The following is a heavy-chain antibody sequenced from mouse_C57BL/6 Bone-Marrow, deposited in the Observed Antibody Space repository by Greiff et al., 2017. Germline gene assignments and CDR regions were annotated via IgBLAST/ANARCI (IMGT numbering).Heavy chain of an antibody. V-gene: IGHV1-50*01. Sequence: LVESGAELVKPGASVKLSCKASGYTFTSYWMQWVKQRPGQGLEWIGEIDPSDSYTNYNQKFKGKATLTVDTSSSTAYMQLSSLTSEDSAVYYCAREENYYGSSFYWYFDVWGTGTTVTVSS. CDR3: AREENYYGSSFYWYFDV. CDR1: GYTFTSYW. J-gene: IGHJ1*03. D-gene: IGHD1-1*01. CDR2: IDPSDSYT.